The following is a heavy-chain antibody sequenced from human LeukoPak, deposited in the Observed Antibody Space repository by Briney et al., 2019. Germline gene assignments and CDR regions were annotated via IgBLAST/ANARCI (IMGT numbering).Heavy chain of an antibody. CDR3: ARDGSHGYSSSFYYYYYYMDV. Sequence: PSETLSLTCTVSGGSISSGSYYWSWIRQPAGQGLEWIGRIYTSGSTNYNPSLKSRVTISVDTSNNQFSLKLSSVTAADTAVYYCARDGSHGYSSSFYYYYYYMDVWGKGTTVTVSS. CDR2: IYTSGST. J-gene: IGHJ6*03. D-gene: IGHD6-13*01. V-gene: IGHV4-61*02. CDR1: GGSISSGSYY.